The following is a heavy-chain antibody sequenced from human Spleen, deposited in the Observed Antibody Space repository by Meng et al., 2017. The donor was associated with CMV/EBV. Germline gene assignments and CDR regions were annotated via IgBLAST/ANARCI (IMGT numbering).Heavy chain of an antibody. CDR2: IRSSTGKT. Sequence: CQGSGSTFATFVISWVRQAPGHGLEWLGWIRSSTGKTNSAHNFHGSVSMTTDTSTSTAYMELRSLNSDATAFSSCASDWQTSSNWFASWRQGPLVTVSS. V-gene: IGHV1-18*01. J-gene: IGHJ5*01. CDR3: ASDWQTSSNWFAS. CDR1: GSTFATFV.